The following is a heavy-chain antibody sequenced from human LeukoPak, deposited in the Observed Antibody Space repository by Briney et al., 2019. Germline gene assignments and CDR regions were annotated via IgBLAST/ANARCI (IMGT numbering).Heavy chain of an antibody. Sequence: ASVKVSCKASGYTFTSHYMHWVRQAPGQGLEWMGIINPSGGSTSYAQKFQGRVTMTRDTSTSTVYMELSSLRSEDTAVYYCALRSTTDYGMDVWGQGTTVIVSS. CDR2: INPSGGST. V-gene: IGHV1-46*01. J-gene: IGHJ6*02. CDR1: GYTFTSHY. D-gene: IGHD4-17*01. CDR3: ALRSTTDYGMDV.